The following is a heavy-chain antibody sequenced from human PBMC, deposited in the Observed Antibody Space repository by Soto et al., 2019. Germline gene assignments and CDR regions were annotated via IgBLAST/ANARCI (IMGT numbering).Heavy chain of an antibody. CDR1: GGSISSGDYY. V-gene: IGHV4-30-4*01. Sequence: QVQLQESGPGLVKPSQTLSLTCTVSGGSISSGDYYWSWIRQPPGKGMEWIGYIYYSGSTYYNPSLKSRVTISADTSKNQFSLKLTYVTAADTAVYYCARGTKYDSSGGNWFDPWGQGTLVTVSS. CDR2: IYYSGST. J-gene: IGHJ5*02. D-gene: IGHD3-22*01. CDR3: ARGTKYDSSGGNWFDP.